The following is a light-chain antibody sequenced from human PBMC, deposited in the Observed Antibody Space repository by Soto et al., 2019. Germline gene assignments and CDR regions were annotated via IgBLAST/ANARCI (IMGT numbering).Light chain of an antibody. Sequence: DIQMTQFPSSLSASVGDRVTITCRASQSIAGFLNWYQQKPGKAPKLLIYASSSLQSGVPSRFSGSGSGIDFTLTISSLQPEDFATYYCQQSYRTPPWTFGQGTKVDIK. V-gene: IGKV1-39*01. CDR1: QSIAGF. CDR2: ASS. CDR3: QQSYRTPPWT. J-gene: IGKJ1*01.